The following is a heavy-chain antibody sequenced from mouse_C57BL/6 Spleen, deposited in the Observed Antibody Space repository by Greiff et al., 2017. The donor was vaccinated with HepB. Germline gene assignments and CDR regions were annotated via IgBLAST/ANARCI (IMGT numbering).Heavy chain of an antibody. CDR1: GFSLTSYG. V-gene: IGHV2-2*01. CDR2: IWSGGST. D-gene: IGHD1-1*01. Sequence: QVQLQQSGPGLVQPSQSLSITCTVSGFSLTSYGVHWVRQSPGKGLEWLGVIWSGGSTDYNAAFISRLSISKDNSKSQVFFKMNSLQADDTAIYYCARGRYQDWYFDVWGTGTTVTVSS. CDR3: ARGRYQDWYFDV. J-gene: IGHJ1*03.